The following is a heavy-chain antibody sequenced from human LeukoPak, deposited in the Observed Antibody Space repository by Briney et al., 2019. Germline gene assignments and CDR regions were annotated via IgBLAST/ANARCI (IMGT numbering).Heavy chain of an antibody. CDR3: AKGAYDYIEIAYFDY. J-gene: IGHJ4*02. Sequence: GGSLRLSCVASGFCFNNYAMNWVRQAPGKGLEWVSLIIGSSGTTFYADSVKGRFTISRDKSKSTLYLQMNSLRAEDTAVYYCAKGAYDYIEIAYFDYWGQGSLVTVSS. CDR1: GFCFNNYA. CDR2: IIGSSGTT. V-gene: IGHV3-23*01. D-gene: IGHD5-12*01.